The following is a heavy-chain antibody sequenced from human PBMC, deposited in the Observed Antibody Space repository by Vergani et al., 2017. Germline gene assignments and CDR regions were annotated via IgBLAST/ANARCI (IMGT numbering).Heavy chain of an antibody. Sequence: EVQLLESGGGLVQPGGSLRLSCAASGFTFDDYAMHWVRQAPGKGLEWVSGISWNSGSIGYADSVKGRFTISRDNAKNSLYLQMNSLRAEDTALYYCAKGYYDFWSGYYDYWGQGTLVTVSS. D-gene: IGHD3-3*01. CDR2: ISWNSGSI. J-gene: IGHJ4*02. CDR1: GFTFDDYA. CDR3: AKGYYDFWSGYYDY. V-gene: IGHV3-9*01.